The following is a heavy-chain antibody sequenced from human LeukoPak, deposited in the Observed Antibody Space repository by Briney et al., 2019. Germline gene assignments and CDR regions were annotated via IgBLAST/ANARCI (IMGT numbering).Heavy chain of an antibody. J-gene: IGHJ4*02. CDR3: ARADSSSPFGYY. CDR2: INPNSGGT. CDR1: GYTFTGYY. V-gene: IGHV1-2*02. D-gene: IGHD6-6*01. Sequence: ASVKVSCKASGYTFTGYYMHWVRQAPGQGLEWMGWINPNSGGTNYAQKFQGRVTMTRDTSISTAYMELSRLRSDDTAVYYCARADSSSPFGYYWGQGTLVTVSS.